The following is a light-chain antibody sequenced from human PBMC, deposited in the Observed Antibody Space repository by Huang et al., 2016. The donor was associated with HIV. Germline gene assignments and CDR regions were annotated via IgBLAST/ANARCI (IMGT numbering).Light chain of an antibody. CDR1: QSVNSN. J-gene: IGKJ1*01. CDR3: QQYNNWPPWT. Sequence: ETVMTQSPATLSVSPGEGATLSCRASQSVNSNLAWYQQKPGQAPRLLIFGASTRATGIPARFSGSKSGSEFTLTITSLQSEDFAVYYCQQYNNWPPWTFGQGTKVEIK. V-gene: IGKV3-15*01. CDR2: GAS.